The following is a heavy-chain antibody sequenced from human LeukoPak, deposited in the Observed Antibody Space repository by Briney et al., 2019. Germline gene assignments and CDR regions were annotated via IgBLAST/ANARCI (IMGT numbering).Heavy chain of an antibody. CDR2: IYYSGST. D-gene: IGHD2-2*01. J-gene: IGHJ4*02. CDR3: ARHYCSSTSCQFDY. Sequence: PSETLSLTCTVCGGSISSSSYYWGWIRQPPGKGLEWIGSIYYSGSTYYNPSLKSRVTISVDTSKNQFSLKLSSVTAADTAVYYCARHYCSSTSCQFDYWGQGTLVTVSS. V-gene: IGHV4-39*01. CDR1: GGSISSSSYY.